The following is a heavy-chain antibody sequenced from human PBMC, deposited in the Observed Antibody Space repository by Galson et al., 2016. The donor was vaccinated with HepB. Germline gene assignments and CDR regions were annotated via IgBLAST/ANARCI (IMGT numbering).Heavy chain of an antibody. Sequence: SLRLSCAASGYTFSSYIIHRVRQAPGKGLEWVSVISYLGISQDYADSVKGRFTISRDDSKNTLYLQLNGLRPEDTAVYYCARAGGTTSIFAFDLWGRGTLFTVSS. D-gene: IGHD1-14*01. J-gene: IGHJ3*01. V-gene: IGHV3-30-3*02. CDR1: GYTFSSYI. CDR2: ISYLGISQ. CDR3: ARAGGTTSIFAFDL.